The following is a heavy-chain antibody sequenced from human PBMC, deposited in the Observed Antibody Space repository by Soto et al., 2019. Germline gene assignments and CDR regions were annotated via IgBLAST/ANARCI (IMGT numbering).Heavy chain of an antibody. Sequence: QVQLEESGGGVVQPGTSLRLSCVASGFTFSSYGMHWVRQAPGKGLEWVAVIPNTENKKYYADSVKGRFTISRDNYQNTLCLQMDSLMSEDTAVYYCARTAGGRVRGALDIWGQVTMVTVS. CDR2: IPNTENKK. CDR1: GFTFSSYG. J-gene: IGHJ3*02. V-gene: IGHV3-30-3*01. CDR3: ARTAGGRVRGALDI. D-gene: IGHD6-13*01.